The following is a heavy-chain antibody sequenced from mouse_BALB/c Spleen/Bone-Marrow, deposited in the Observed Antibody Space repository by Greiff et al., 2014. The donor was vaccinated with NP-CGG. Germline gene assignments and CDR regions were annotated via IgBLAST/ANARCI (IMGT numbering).Heavy chain of an antibody. Sequence: QVQLKQSGPGLVAPSQSLSITCTVSGFSLTSYGVHWVRQPPGKGLEWLGVIWAGGSTNYNSALMSRLSISKDNSKSQVFLKMNSLQTDDTAMYYCARALDSSGYGFAYWGQGTLVTVSA. J-gene: IGHJ3*01. V-gene: IGHV2-9*02. CDR3: ARALDSSGYGFAY. D-gene: IGHD3-2*01. CDR1: GFSLTSYG. CDR2: IWAGGST.